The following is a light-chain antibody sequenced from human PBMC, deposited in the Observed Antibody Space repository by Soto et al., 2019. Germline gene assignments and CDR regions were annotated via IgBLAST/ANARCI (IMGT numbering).Light chain of an antibody. J-gene: IGKJ5*01. CDR2: GAS. CDR3: QQYGSSPPIT. V-gene: IGKV3-15*01. Sequence: EIMMTQSPATLSVSPGERATLSCRASQSVSSNLAWYQQKPGQAPSLLIYGASTRATDTPPRFSGSGSGTDFTLTISRLEPEDSAVYYCQQYGSSPPITFGQGTRLEIK. CDR1: QSVSSN.